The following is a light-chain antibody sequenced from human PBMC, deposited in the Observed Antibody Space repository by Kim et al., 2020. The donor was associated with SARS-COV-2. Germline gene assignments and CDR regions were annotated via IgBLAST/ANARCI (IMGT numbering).Light chain of an antibody. CDR3: NSRDSSGNHWV. V-gene: IGLV3-19*01. CDR1: IFRTYY. Sequence: SSELTQDPAVSVALGQTVRITCHVDIFRTYYASWFQQKPGQAPILVFYNKNNRPSGIPDRFSGSRSGNTASLTITGAQAEDEADYFCNSRDSSGNHWVFGGGTQLTVL. J-gene: IGLJ3*02. CDR2: NKN.